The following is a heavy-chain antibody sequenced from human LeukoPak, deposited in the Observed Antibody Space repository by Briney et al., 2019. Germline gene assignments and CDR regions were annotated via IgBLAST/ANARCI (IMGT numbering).Heavy chain of an antibody. Sequence: ASVKVSCKASGYTFTSYGISWVRQAPGQGLEWMGWISAYNGNTNYAQKLQGRVTMTTDTSTSTAYMELRSLRSDDTAVYYCARDFDYDFWGGYYGEPKNWFDPWGQGTLVTVSS. D-gene: IGHD3-3*01. CDR2: ISAYNGNT. J-gene: IGHJ5*02. CDR3: ARDFDYDFWGGYYGEPKNWFDP. CDR1: GYTFTSYG. V-gene: IGHV1-18*01.